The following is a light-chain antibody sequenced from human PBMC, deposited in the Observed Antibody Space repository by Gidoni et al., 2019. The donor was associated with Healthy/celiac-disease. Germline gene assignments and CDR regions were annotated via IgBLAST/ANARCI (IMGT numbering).Light chain of an antibody. CDR3: SSYAGSNNWV. J-gene: IGLJ2*01. V-gene: IGLV2-8*01. Sequence: QSPLTQPPSASESPGQSVTISCTGTSSDVGGYNYVSWYQQHPGKAPKRMIYEVSKRPSGVPDRFSGSKSGNTASLTVSGLQAEDEADDYCSSYAGSNNWVFGGGTKLTVL. CDR1: SSDVGGYNY. CDR2: EVS.